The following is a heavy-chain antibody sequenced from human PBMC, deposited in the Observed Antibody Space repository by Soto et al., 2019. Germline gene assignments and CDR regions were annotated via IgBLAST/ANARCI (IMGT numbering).Heavy chain of an antibody. D-gene: IGHD4-4*01. CDR1: GYTFTSYG. CDR3: ARADSNYGYYYYYMDV. Sequence: ASVKVSCKASGYTFTSYGISWVRQAPGQGLEWMGWISAYNGNTNYAQKLQGRVTMTTDTSTSTAYMELRSLRSDDTAVYYCARADSNYGYYYYYMDVWGKGTTVTVSS. V-gene: IGHV1-18*01. CDR2: ISAYNGNT. J-gene: IGHJ6*03.